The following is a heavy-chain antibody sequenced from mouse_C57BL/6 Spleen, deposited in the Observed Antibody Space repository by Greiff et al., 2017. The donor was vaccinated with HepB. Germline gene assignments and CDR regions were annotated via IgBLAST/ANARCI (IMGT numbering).Heavy chain of an antibody. CDR1: GYAFSSSW. J-gene: IGHJ4*01. Sequence: VQLQQSGPELVKPGASVKISCKASGYAFSSSWMNWVKQRPGKGLEWIGRIYPGDGDTNYNGKFKGKATLTAEKSSSTAYMQRSSLTSEDSAVYFCARSGTGYYAMDYWGQGTSVTVSS. D-gene: IGHD3-3*01. CDR3: ARSGTGYYAMDY. CDR2: IYPGDGDT. V-gene: IGHV1-82*01.